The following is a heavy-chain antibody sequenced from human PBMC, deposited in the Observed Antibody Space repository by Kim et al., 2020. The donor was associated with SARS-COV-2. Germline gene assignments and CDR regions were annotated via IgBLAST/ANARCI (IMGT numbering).Heavy chain of an antibody. Sequence: GGSLRLSCAASGFTFSSYGMHWVRQAPGKGLEWVAVISYDGSNKYYADSVKGRFTISRDNSTNTLYLQMNSLRAEDTAGYYCAKDRLDIVVIPAAVWGDWCYPGGQGELFSVS. D-gene: IGHD2-2*03. CDR2: ISYDGSNK. CDR3: AKDRLDIVVIPAAVWGDWCYP. V-gene: IGHV3-30*18. CDR1: GFTFSSYG. J-gene: IGHJ5*02.